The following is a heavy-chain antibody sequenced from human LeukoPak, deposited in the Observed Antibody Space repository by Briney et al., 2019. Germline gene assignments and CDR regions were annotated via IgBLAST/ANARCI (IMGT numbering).Heavy chain of an antibody. CDR3: ARAANYDILTGSPYYYYYMDV. D-gene: IGHD3-9*01. CDR1: GFTFSSYT. CDR2: ISSGSSYI. J-gene: IGHJ6*03. V-gene: IGHV3-21*04. Sequence: GGSLRLSCAASGFTFSSYTMNWVRQAPGKGLERVSIISSGSSYIHYADSVKGRFTISRDNAKNSLYLQMNSLRAEDTAVYYCARAANYDILTGSPYYYYYMDVWGKGTTVTVSS.